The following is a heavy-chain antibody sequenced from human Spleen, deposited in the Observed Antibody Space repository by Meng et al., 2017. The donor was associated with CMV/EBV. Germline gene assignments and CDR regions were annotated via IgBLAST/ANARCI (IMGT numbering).Heavy chain of an antibody. V-gene: IGHV4-59*01. J-gene: IGHJ4*02. Sequence: SLICTVSGGSISAYYWNWIRQPPGKGLEWIGHIYHSGSADYNPSLGSRVSMSVDTSKNQFSLKISSMTAADTAVYYCARDRSKGGVDSWGQGTLVTVSS. CDR3: ARDRSKGGVDS. CDR1: GGSISAYY. CDR2: IYHSGSA. D-gene: IGHD2-15*01.